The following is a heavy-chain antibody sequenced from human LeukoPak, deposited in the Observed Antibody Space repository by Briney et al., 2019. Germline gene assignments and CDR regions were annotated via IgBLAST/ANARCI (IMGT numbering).Heavy chain of an antibody. V-gene: IGHV3-74*01. CDR2: INSDAFTT. J-gene: IGHJ4*02. CDR1: GFTLSNYW. D-gene: IGHD3-10*01. CDR3: AREALGWFGELLAPPDY. Sequence: PGGSLRLSCAVSGFTLSNYWMHWVRQAPGKGLVWVSRINSDAFTTSYADSVKGRFTISRDNAKNSLYLQMNSLRAEDTAVYYCAREALGWFGELLAPPDYWGQGTLVTVSS.